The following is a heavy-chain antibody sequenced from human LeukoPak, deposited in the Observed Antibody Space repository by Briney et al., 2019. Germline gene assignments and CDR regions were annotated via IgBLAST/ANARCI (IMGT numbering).Heavy chain of an antibody. CDR1: GFTFSSYW. D-gene: IGHD3-22*01. J-gene: IGHJ4*02. CDR2: INGDGRNI. Sequence: GGSLRLSCVASGFTFSSYWMHWVRQDPRKGLVWVSRINGDGRNINYADSVRGRFTISRDTSKSTLFLQMNSLRAEDTAVYYCARDPYYYDSSGYYPFDYWGQGTLVTVSS. CDR3: ARDPYYYDSSGYYPFDY. V-gene: IGHV3-74*01.